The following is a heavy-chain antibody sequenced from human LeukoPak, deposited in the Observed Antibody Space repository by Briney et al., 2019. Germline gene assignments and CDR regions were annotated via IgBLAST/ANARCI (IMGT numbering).Heavy chain of an antibody. D-gene: IGHD4-17*01. CDR3: ARDVFGYGDLVY. V-gene: IGHV1-2*02. CDR2: INPNSGGT. J-gene: IGHJ4*02. CDR1: GYTVTGYY. Sequence: ASVKVSGKASGYTVTGYYMHWVRQAPGQGLEWMGWINPNSGGTNYAQKFQGRVTMTRDTSISTAYMELSRLRSDDTAVYYCARDVFGYGDLVYWGQGTLVTVSS.